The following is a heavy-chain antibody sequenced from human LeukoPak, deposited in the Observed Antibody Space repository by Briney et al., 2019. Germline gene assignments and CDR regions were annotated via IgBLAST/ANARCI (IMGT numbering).Heavy chain of an antibody. D-gene: IGHD6-13*01. J-gene: IGHJ4*02. CDR1: GGSISRYY. CDR3: ARDHATSSSWYGHAY. Sequence: SETLSLTCTVSGGSISRYYWTWIRQPPGKGLEWIGYISYSGSTNYNPSLKSRVTISVDTSKNQFSLKLSSVTAADTALYYCARDHATSSSWYGHAYWGQGTLVAVSS. V-gene: IGHV4-59*12. CDR2: ISYSGST.